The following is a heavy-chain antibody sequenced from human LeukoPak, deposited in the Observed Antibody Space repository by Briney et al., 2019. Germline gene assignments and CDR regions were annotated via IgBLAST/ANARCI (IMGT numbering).Heavy chain of an antibody. V-gene: IGHV4-4*07. J-gene: IGHJ6*03. CDR3: ARDPDHSSSWYVDYYYMDV. CDR1: GGSISSYY. D-gene: IGHD6-13*01. CDR2: IYTSGST. Sequence: PSETLSLTCTVSGGSISSYYWSWIRQPPGKGLEWIGRIYTSGSTNYNPSLKSRVTMSVDTSKNQFSLKLSSVTAADTAVYYCARDPDHSSSWYVDYYYMDVWGKGTTVTISS.